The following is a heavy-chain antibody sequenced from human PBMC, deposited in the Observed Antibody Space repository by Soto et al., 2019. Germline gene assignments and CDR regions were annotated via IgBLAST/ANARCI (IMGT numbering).Heavy chain of an antibody. D-gene: IGHD4-17*01. J-gene: IGHJ4*02. CDR3: ARDLSSADYEKHLDY. Sequence: GGSLRLSCAASGFTFSSFHMNWVRQAPGKGLEWVSYITGSSNYVHYADSLKGRFTISRDNAKNSLYLQMNSLRAEDTAVYYCARDLSSADYEKHLDYWGQGTLVTVSS. CDR2: ITGSSNYV. V-gene: IGHV3-21*01. CDR1: GFTFSSFH.